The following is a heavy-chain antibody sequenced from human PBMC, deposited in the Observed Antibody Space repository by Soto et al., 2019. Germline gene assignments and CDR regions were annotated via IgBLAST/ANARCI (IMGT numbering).Heavy chain of an antibody. V-gene: IGHV3-74*01. J-gene: IGHJ1*01. CDR3: ASTDPPGYCSSTSCARSSEYFEH. Sequence: GGSLRLSCAASGFTFSSYWMHWVRQAPGKGLVWVSRINSDGSSTSYADSVKGRFTISRDNAKNTRYLQMNSLRAEDTAVYYCASTDPPGYCSSTSCARSSEYFEHWGQGTLVTVSS. CDR1: GFTFSSYW. D-gene: IGHD2-2*01. CDR2: INSDGSST.